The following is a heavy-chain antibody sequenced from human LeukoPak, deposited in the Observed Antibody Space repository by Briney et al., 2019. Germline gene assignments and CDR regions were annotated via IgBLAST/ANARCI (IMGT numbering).Heavy chain of an antibody. CDR2: ISSSSSYI. J-gene: IGHJ4*02. V-gene: IGHV3-21*01. CDR3: AGARRESYFDY. CDR1: GLTFSSYS. D-gene: IGHD6-6*01. Sequence: AGGSLGLSVAASGLTFSSYSMNWVRQAPGKGLEWVSSISSSSSYIYYADSVKGRFTISRDNAKNSLYLQMNSLRAEDTAVYYCAGARRESYFDYWGQGTLVTVSS.